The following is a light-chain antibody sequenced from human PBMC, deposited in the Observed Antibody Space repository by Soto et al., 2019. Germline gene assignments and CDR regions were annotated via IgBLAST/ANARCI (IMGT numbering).Light chain of an antibody. V-gene: IGKV3-20*01. CDR3: QQYGTSPTWT. Sequence: EIVLTQSPDTLSLSPGEEATLSCRTSESISNNYLAWYQQKAGQAPRLLIYGASGRATGIPDRFSGSGSGTYFTLTISRLEPEDFAVYYCQQYGTSPTWTFGQGTNVEVK. CDR2: GAS. J-gene: IGKJ1*01. CDR1: ESISNNY.